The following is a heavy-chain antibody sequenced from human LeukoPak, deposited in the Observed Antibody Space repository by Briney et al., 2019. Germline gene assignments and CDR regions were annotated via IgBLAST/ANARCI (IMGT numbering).Heavy chain of an antibody. D-gene: IGHD6-6*01. V-gene: IGHV3-30*03. Sequence: GRSLRLSCAAPGFTFSSFDMHWVRQAPGKGLEWVAVISYDGTNKYYADSVRGRFTISRDTSKNTLYLQMSSLRAEDTALYYCARSGSSLYYYTLDVWGQGTTVAVSS. CDR3: ARSGSSLYYYTLDV. J-gene: IGHJ6*02. CDR1: GFTFSSFD. CDR2: ISYDGTNK.